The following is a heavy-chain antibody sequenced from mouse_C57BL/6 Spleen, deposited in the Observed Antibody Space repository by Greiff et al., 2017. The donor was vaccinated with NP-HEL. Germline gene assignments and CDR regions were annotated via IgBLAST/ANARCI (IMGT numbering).Heavy chain of an antibody. CDR2: ISYDGSN. CDR3: ARDAGYVLFDY. CDR1: GYSITSGYY. Sequence: VQLKQSGPGLVKPSQSLSLTCSVTGYSITSGYYWNWIRQFPGNKLEWMGYISYDGSNNYNPSLKNRISITRDTSKNQFFLKLNSVTTEDTATYYCARDAGYVLFDYWGQGTTLTVSS. D-gene: IGHD3-2*02. V-gene: IGHV3-6*01. J-gene: IGHJ2*01.